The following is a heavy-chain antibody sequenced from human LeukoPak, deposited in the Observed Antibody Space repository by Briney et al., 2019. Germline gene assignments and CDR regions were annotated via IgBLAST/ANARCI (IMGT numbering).Heavy chain of an antibody. CDR2: IKQDGSEK. J-gene: IGHJ4*02. Sequence: GGSLRLSCAASGFTFSGYWMSWVRQAPGKGLEWVANIKQDGSEKYYVDSVKGRFTISRDNAKNSLYLQMNSLRAEDTAVYYCARDYRGYRAPYYFDYWGQGTLVTVSS. CDR3: ARDYRGYRAPYYFDY. CDR1: GFTFSGYW. D-gene: IGHD2-15*01. V-gene: IGHV3-7*01.